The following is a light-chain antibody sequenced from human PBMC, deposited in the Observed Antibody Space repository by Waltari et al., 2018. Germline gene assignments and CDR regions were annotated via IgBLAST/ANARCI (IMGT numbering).Light chain of an antibody. J-gene: IGKJ1*01. CDR2: AAS. V-gene: IGKV1-5*03. CDR1: QHIDPW. CDR3: QQYNAYPWM. Sequence: DLQMTQSPSTLSASVGDRVTLTCRASQHIDPWLAWYQQKPGRAPKLLIYAASNLKSGVPLRFSGSGSGTEFTLTISSLQPDDFATYYCQQYNAYPWMFGQGTVVEIK.